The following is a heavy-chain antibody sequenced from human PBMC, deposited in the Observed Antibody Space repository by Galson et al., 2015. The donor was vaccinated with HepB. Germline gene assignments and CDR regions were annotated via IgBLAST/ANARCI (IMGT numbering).Heavy chain of an antibody. CDR3: TRDEFDY. J-gene: IGHJ4*02. CDR2: ISRSSIYT. V-gene: IGHV3-21*01. Sequence: SLRLSCAASGFTFSSFTMNWVRQAPGKGLEWVSSISRSSIYTYYADSVKGRFTISRDNANNSLYLQMNSLRADDTAMYYCTRDEFDYWGQGTLVTVSS. CDR1: GFTFSSFT.